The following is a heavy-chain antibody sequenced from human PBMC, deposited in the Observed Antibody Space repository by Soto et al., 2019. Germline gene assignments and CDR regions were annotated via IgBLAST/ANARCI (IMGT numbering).Heavy chain of an antibody. J-gene: IGHJ4*02. Sequence: GSLSRSCAASAFTVSSNYMSWVGQAPGRGLEWVSTIYSSGTTYYADSVKGRFTTSRDSSKNTLSLQMNSLRAEDTAVYYCARVNVVVVAATVEYEYYFDYWGQGTLVTVSS. D-gene: IGHD2-15*01. CDR2: IYSSGTT. V-gene: IGHV3-53*01. CDR3: ARVNVVVVAATVEYEYYFDY. CDR1: AFTVSSNY.